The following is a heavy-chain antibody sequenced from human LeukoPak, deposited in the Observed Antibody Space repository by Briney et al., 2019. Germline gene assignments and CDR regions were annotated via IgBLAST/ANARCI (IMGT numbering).Heavy chain of an antibody. CDR2: IYTSGST. J-gene: IGHJ4*02. CDR1: GGSISSYY. Sequence: SETLSHTCTVSGGSISSYYWSWIRQPAGKGLEWIGRIYTSGSTNYNPSLKSRVTMSVDTSKNQFSLKLSSVTAADTAVYYCARDGYSSSWYGVDYWGQGTLVTVSS. V-gene: IGHV4-4*07. D-gene: IGHD6-13*01. CDR3: ARDGYSSSWYGVDY.